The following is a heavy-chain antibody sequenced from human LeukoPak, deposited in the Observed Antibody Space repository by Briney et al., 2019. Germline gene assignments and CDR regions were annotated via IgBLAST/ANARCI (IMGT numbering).Heavy chain of an antibody. Sequence: PSETLSLTCGVYGGSFSGYFWSWIRQPPGKGLEWIGYIYYSGSTNYNPSLKSRVTISVDTSKNQFSLKLSSVTAADTAVYYCARDLRRYSGSYFDYWGQGTLVTVSS. D-gene: IGHD1-26*01. J-gene: IGHJ4*02. CDR2: IYYSGST. V-gene: IGHV4-59*01. CDR3: ARDLRRYSGSYFDY. CDR1: GGSFSGYF.